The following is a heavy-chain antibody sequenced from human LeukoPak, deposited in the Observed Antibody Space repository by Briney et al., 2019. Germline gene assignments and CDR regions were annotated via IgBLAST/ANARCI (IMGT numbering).Heavy chain of an antibody. J-gene: IGHJ6*03. CDR1: GLTFRRYC. CDR3: VKDRCSNGIGCYYYYMDV. D-gene: IGHD2-8*01. V-gene: IGHV3-30*02. Sequence: GGSLRLSRAASGLTFRRYCMLGARQAPGKGLVCRADLHYDGSNEQYADSVKGRLSIYRDSSKNLLYLQMNSLQPEDTTIYYCVKDRCSNGIGCYYYYMDVWGKGTTVTISS. CDR2: LHYDGSNE.